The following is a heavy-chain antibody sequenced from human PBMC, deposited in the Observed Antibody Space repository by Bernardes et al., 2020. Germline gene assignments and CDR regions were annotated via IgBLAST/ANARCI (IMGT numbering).Heavy chain of an antibody. CDR3: AKDGVVGATMLYYYGMDV. J-gene: IGHJ6*02. CDR2: ISWDGGST. CDR1: GFTFDDYT. V-gene: IGHV3-43*01. D-gene: IGHD1-26*01. Sequence: GGSLRLSCAASGFTFDDYTMHWVRQAPGKGLEWVSLISWDGGSTYYADSVKGRFTISRDNSKNSLYLQMNSLRTEDTALYYCAKDGVVGATMLYYYGMDVWGQGTTVTVSS.